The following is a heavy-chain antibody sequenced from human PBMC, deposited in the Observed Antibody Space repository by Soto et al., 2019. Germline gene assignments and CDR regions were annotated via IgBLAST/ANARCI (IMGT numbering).Heavy chain of an antibody. CDR2: ISSSSSYI. Sequence: EVQLVESGGGLVKPGGSLRLSCAASGFTFSSYSMNWVRQAPGKGLEWVSSISSSSSYIYYADSVKGRFTISRDNAKNSLYLQMNSLRAEDTAVYYCARNHLIAVAGTLIWTMTHYYYYYGMDVW. D-gene: IGHD6-19*01. J-gene: IGHJ6*01. V-gene: IGHV3-21*01. CDR3: ARNHLIAVAGTLIWTMTHYYYYYGMDV. CDR1: GFTFSSYS.